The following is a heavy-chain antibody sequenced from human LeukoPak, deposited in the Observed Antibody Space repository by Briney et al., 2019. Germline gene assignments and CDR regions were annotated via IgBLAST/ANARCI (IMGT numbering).Heavy chain of an antibody. J-gene: IGHJ4*02. Sequence: GRPLRLSCAASGFTFSSYGMHWVRQAPGKGLEWVAVIWYDGSNKYYADSVKGRFTISRDNSKNTLYLQMNSLRAEDTAVYYCARDGDTAIVFDYWGQGTLVTVSS. D-gene: IGHD5-18*01. CDR2: IWYDGSNK. CDR1: GFTFSSYG. CDR3: ARDGDTAIVFDY. V-gene: IGHV3-33*01.